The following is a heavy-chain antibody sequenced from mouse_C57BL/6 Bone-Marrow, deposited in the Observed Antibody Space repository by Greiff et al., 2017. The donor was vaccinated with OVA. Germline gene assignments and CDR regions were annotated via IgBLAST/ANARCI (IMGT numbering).Heavy chain of an antibody. CDR1: GYTFTDYE. V-gene: IGHV1-15*01. CDR3: TRGNFDV. CDR2: IDPETGGT. J-gene: IGHJ1*03. Sequence: SGAELVRPGASVTLSCKASGYTFTDYEMHWVKQTPVHGLEWIGAIDPETGGTAYNQKFKGKAILTADKSSSTAYMELRSLTSEDSAVYYCTRGNFDVWGTGTTVTVSS.